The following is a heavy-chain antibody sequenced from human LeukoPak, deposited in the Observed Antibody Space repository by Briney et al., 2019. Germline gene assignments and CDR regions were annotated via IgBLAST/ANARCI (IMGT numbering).Heavy chain of an antibody. CDR3: ARVVVPAAPPDY. V-gene: IGHV3-30*04. CDR1: GFTFSSYA. D-gene: IGHD2-2*01. J-gene: IGHJ4*02. CDR2: ISYDGSNK. Sequence: PGRSLRLSCSASGFTFSSYAMHWVRQAPGMGLEWWAVISYDGSNKYYADSVKGRFTISRDNSKNTLYLQMNSLRAEDTAVYYCARVVVPAAPPDYWGQGTLVTVSS.